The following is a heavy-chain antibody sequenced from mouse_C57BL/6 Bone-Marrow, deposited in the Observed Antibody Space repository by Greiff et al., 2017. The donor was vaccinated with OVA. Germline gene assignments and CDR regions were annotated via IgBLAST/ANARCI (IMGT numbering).Heavy chain of an antibody. V-gene: IGHV14-1*01. CDR2: IDPEDGDT. Sequence: VQLQQSGAELVRPGASVKLSCTASGFNIKDYYMHWVKQRPEQGLEWIGRIDPEDGDTEYAPKFQGKATMTADTSSNTAYLQLSSLTSEDTAVYYGTTCGNYFYYAMDYWGQGTSVTVSS. CDR3: TTCGNYFYYAMDY. D-gene: IGHD2-1*01. J-gene: IGHJ4*01. CDR1: GFNIKDYY.